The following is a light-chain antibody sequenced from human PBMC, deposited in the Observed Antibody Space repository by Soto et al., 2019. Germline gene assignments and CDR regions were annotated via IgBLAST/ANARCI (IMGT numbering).Light chain of an antibody. J-gene: IGKJ1*01. CDR2: GAS. V-gene: IGKV3D-11*02. Sequence: EIVLTHSPGTLSLSPGERATLSCRATQSVSNNYLAWYQQKPGQAPRLLIYGASNRATGIPARFSGSGPGTDFTLTISSLEPEDFAVYYCQQRSNWPRTFGQGTKVDIK. CDR3: QQRSNWPRT. CDR1: QSVSNNY.